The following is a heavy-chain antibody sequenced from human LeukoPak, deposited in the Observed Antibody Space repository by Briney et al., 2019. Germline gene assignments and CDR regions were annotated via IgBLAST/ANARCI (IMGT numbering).Heavy chain of an antibody. J-gene: IGHJ4*02. V-gene: IGHV3-23*01. CDR2: ISGSGGVT. CDR3: AKRVGGVNNFDY. D-gene: IGHD3-16*01. CDR1: AFTFRSYA. Sequence: PGGSLRLSCAASAFTFRSYAMSWVRQAGGKGLEWVSAISGSGGVTSYADSVEGRFTISRDNSNNTLYLQMNSLRAEDTAVYYCAKRVGGVNNFDYWGQGTLVTVSS.